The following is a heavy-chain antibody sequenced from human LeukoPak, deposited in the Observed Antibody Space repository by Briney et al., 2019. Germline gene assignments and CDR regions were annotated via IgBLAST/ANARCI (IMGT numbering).Heavy chain of an antibody. V-gene: IGHV3-7*01. D-gene: IGHD2-15*01. CDR2: IEQDGSEK. J-gene: IGHJ6*02. CDR3: ARDAVGYCSGGSCYSHYYYGMDV. CDR1: GFTFSSYW. Sequence: GGSLRLSCAASGFTFSSYWMSWVRQAPGKGLEWVANIEQDGSEKYYVDSVKGRFTISRDNAKNSLYLQMNSLRAEDTAVYYCARDAVGYCSGGSCYSHYYYGMDVWGQGTTVTVSS.